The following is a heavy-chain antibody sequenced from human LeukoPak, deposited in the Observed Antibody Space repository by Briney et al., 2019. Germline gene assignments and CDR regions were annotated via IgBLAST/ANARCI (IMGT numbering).Heavy chain of an antibody. V-gene: IGHV3-30-3*01. CDR1: GFSFSSYA. D-gene: IGHD1-26*01. CDR2: ISYDGSNK. Sequence: GGSLRLSCAASGFSFSSYAMHWVRQAPCKGLERVAVISYDGSNKYYEDYVKGRFTISRDNSKNSLYLQMNSLRAEDTAVYYCARDARGYSGSYYPPWVFDYWGQGTLVTVSS. J-gene: IGHJ4*02. CDR3: ARDARGYSGSYYPPWVFDY.